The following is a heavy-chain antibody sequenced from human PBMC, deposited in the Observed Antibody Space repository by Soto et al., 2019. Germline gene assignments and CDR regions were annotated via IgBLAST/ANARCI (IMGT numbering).Heavy chain of an antibody. D-gene: IGHD3-10*01. CDR2: IKSKTDGGTT. CDR3: TTAVDGSGSYFDY. V-gene: IGHV3-15*01. Sequence: GGSLRLSCAASGFTFSNAWMSWVRQAPGKGLEWVGRIKSKTDGGTTDYAAPVKGRFTISRDDSKNTLYLQMNSLKTEATALYYCTTAVDGSGSYFDYWGQGTLVTVSS. J-gene: IGHJ4*02. CDR1: GFTFSNAW.